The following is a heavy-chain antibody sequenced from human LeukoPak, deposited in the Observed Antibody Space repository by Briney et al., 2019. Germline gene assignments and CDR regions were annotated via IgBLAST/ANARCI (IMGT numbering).Heavy chain of an antibody. CDR2: IKQDGSEK. CDR3: ARDKIVGATHFDY. Sequence: GGSLRLSCAASGFTFSSYWMTWVRQAPGKGLEWVANIKQDGSEKYYVDSVKGRFTISRDNAKNSVYLQMNSLRAEDTAVYYCARDKIVGATHFDYWGQGTLVTVSS. J-gene: IGHJ4*02. V-gene: IGHV3-7*01. D-gene: IGHD1-26*01. CDR1: GFTFSSYW.